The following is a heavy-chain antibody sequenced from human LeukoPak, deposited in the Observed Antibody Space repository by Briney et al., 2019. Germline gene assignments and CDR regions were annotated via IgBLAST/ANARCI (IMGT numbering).Heavy chain of an antibody. Sequence: PSETLSLTCTVSGGSISSYYWSWIRQPPGKGLEWIGYIYYSGSTNYNPSLKSRVTISVDTSKNQFSLKLSSVTAADTAVYYCARSRTSYENLDYWGQGTLVTVSS. V-gene: IGHV4-59*01. D-gene: IGHD3-16*01. CDR3: ARSRTSYENLDY. CDR2: IYYSGST. J-gene: IGHJ4*02. CDR1: GGSISSYY.